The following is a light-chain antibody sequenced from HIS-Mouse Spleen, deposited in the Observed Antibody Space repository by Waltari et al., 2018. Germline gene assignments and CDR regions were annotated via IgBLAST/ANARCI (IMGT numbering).Light chain of an antibody. J-gene: IGKJ3*01. CDR2: LGS. CDR1: QSLLHSNGYNY. Sequence: DIVMTQSPLSLPVTPGEPASISCRSSQSLLHSNGYNYLDWYLQKPGQSPQLLIYLGSNRASGVPDRFSGSGSGTDFTLKISRVEAEDVGVYYCMQALQTPRGLTFGPGTKVDIK. V-gene: IGKV2-28*01. CDR3: MQALQTPRGLT.